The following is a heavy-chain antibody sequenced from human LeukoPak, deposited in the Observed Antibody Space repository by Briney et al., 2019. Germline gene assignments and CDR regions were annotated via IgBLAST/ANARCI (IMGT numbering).Heavy chain of an antibody. J-gene: IGHJ4*02. Sequence: ASVKVTCKGSGYTFTSYGISWVRQAPAQGLEWMGWISAYNCNTNYAQKLQGRVTMTTDTSTSTAYMELRSLRSDDTAVYYCARTPRDAYSTSYQQLWSYYFDYWGQGTLVTVSS. CDR3: ARTPRDAYSTSYQQLWSYYFDY. CDR2: ISAYNCNT. CDR1: GYTFTSYG. D-gene: IGHD2-2*01. V-gene: IGHV1-18*01.